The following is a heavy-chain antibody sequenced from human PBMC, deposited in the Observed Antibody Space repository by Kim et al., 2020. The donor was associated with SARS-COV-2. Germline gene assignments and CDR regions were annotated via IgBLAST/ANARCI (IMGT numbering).Heavy chain of an antibody. D-gene: IGHD3-22*01. J-gene: IGHJ6*02. CDR1: GFTFSSYG. Sequence: GGSLRLSCAASGFTFSSYGMHWVRQAPGKGLEWVAVIWDDGGNKYYADSVKGRFTISRDNSKNTLYLQMNSLRAEDTAVYYCAGNSDSIPYYYSGLDVWGQGTLVTVSS. V-gene: IGHV3-33*08. CDR2: IWDDGGNK. CDR3: AGNSDSIPYYYSGLDV.